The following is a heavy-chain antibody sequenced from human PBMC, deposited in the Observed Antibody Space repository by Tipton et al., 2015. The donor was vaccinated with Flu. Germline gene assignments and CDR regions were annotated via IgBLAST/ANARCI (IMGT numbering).Heavy chain of an antibody. V-gene: IGHV4-34*01. CDR3: ARRGPSGSSAGGVWSSDSFDI. Sequence: TLSLTCTVYGGSFSGYYWSWIRQPPGKGLEWIGEINHSGSTNYNPSLRSRVTISVDTSKNQFSLKLSSVTAADTAVYFCARRGPSGSSAGGVWSSDSFDIWGQGRMVTVS. D-gene: IGHD2-8*02. CDR2: INHSGST. CDR1: GGSFSGYY. J-gene: IGHJ3*02.